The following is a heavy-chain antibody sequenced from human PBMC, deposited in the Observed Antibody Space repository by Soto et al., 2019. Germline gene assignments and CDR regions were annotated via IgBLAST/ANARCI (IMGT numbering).Heavy chain of an antibody. D-gene: IGHD3-10*01. Sequence: PSETLSLTCTVSGGSISSGGYYWSWIRQHPGKGLEWIGYIYYSGSTYYNPSLKSRVTISVDTSKNQFSLKLSSVTAADTAVYYCARFPVRAGAGWFDPWGQGTRGTSPQ. CDR1: GGSISSGGYY. V-gene: IGHV4-31*03. CDR2: IYYSGST. CDR3: ARFPVRAGAGWFDP. J-gene: IGHJ5*02.